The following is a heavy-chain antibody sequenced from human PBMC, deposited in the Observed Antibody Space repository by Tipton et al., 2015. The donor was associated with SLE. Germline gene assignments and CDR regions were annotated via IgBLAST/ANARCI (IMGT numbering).Heavy chain of an antibody. J-gene: IGHJ4*02. CDR2: VNSGEST. CDR3: ARDGDGYPD. CDR1: GGSISSSNYY. V-gene: IGHV4-39*02. Sequence: TLSLTCTVSGGSISSSNYYWGWIRQPPGKGLEWIGSVNSGESTYYNPSLKSRATISVDTSKNQFSLKLTSETAADTAVYYCARDGDGYPDWGQGTPVTVSS. D-gene: IGHD2-21*01.